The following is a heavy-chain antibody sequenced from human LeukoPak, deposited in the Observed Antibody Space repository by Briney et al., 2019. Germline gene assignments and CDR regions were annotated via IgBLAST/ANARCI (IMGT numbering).Heavy chain of an antibody. V-gene: IGHV1-18*01. J-gene: IGHJ4*02. CDR3: ARDPTTQTFDY. D-gene: IGHD4-11*01. CDR2: ISAYDGNT. Sequence: ASVKVSCKASGYTFTSYGISWVRQAPGQGLEWMGWISAYDGNTNYAQKLQGRVTMTTDTSTSTAYMELRSLTSDDTAVYYCARDPTTQTFDYWGQGTLVTVSS. CDR1: GYTFTSYG.